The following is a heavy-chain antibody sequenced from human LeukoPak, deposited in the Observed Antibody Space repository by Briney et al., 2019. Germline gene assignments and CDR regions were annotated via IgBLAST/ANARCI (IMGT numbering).Heavy chain of an antibody. V-gene: IGHV3-30*03. Sequence: GGSLRLSCAASGFTFSSYGMHWVRQAPGKGLEWVAVISYDGSNKYYADSVKGRFTISRDNSKNTLYLQMSSLRVEHTAVYYCARAGLMVRGVYNWFDPWGQGTLVTVSS. D-gene: IGHD3-10*01. CDR2: ISYDGSNK. J-gene: IGHJ5*02. CDR3: ARAGLMVRGVYNWFDP. CDR1: GFTFSSYG.